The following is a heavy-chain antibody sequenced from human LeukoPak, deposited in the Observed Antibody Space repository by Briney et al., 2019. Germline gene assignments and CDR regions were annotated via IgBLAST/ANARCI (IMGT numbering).Heavy chain of an antibody. Sequence: GGSLRLSCAASGFRFRDYTMNWVRQASGKGLEWLASISSSSSYIYFADSVRGRFTISRDNAKNSLYLQMNSLRAEDTAVYYCARSNAATGTDFDYWGQGTLVTVSS. CDR3: ARSNAATGTDFDY. V-gene: IGHV3-21*01. D-gene: IGHD6-13*01. CDR1: GFRFRDYT. CDR2: ISSSSSYI. J-gene: IGHJ4*02.